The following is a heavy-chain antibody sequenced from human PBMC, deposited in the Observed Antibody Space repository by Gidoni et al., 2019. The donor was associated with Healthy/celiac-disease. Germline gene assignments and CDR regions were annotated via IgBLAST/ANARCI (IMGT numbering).Heavy chain of an antibody. Sequence: EVQLLESGGGLVQPGGSLRLSCAASGFTFSSYAMSWVRQAPGKGLEWVSDISGSGGRTYYADSGKGRFTISRDNTKNTLYLQMNSLRAEDTAVYYCAKLQFPLPRLLPADYWGQGTLVTVSS. CDR2: ISGSGGRT. CDR1: GFTFSSYA. J-gene: IGHJ4*02. V-gene: IGHV3-23*01. CDR3: AKLQFPLPRLLPADY.